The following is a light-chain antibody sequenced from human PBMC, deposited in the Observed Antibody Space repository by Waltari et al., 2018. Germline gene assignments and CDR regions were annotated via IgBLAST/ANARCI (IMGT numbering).Light chain of an antibody. CDR1: SSNIGNHF. CDR2: DNN. Sequence: QSVLTQPPSVSAVPGPRVAISCPGSSSNIGNHFVVGYQSLPGTAPKVLIYDNNKRPSGTPDRFSGSKSGTSATLGITGLQTGDEADYYCGTWDSSLSTVVFGGGTKVTVL. CDR3: GTWDSSLSTVV. V-gene: IGLV1-51*01. J-gene: IGLJ2*01.